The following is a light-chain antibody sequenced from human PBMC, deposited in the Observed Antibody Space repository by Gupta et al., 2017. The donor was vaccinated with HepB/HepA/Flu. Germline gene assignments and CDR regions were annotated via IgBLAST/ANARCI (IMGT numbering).Light chain of an antibody. CDR2: AAS. Sequence: DIQMTQSPSSLSASVGDRVTITCRASQSISSYLNWYQQKPGKAPKLLIYAASSLQSGVPSRFSGSVSGTDFTLTISRRQPEDFATYYCQQRDSTPITFGHGTKVDIK. CDR1: QSISSY. CDR3: QQRDSTPIT. J-gene: IGKJ3*01. V-gene: IGKV1-39*01.